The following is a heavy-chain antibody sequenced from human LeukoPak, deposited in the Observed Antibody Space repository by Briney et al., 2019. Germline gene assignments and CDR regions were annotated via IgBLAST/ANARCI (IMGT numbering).Heavy chain of an antibody. J-gene: IGHJ4*02. CDR3: ARDRIVVIGGYYFDY. CDR1: GFTFSSYA. CDR2: ISYDGSNK. D-gene: IGHD3-22*01. Sequence: GSLRLPCAASGFTFSSYAMHWVRQAPGKGLEWVAVISYDGSNKYYADSVKGRFTISRDNSKNTLYLQMNSLRAEDTAVYYCARDRIVVIGGYYFDYWGQGTLVTVSS. V-gene: IGHV3-30*04.